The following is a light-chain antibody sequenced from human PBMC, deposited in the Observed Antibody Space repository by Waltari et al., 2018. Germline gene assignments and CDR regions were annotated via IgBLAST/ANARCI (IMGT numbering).Light chain of an antibody. J-gene: IGLJ3*02. CDR2: EGS. Sequence: QSALTQPASVSGSPGQSITISCNGTRSDVGRYNLVPWYNQHPGKAPKLMIYEGSKRPSGVSNRVSCSKSGNTASLTISGLQAEDEADYYCCSYAGSSTWVFGGGTKLTVL. CDR1: RSDVGRYNL. V-gene: IGLV2-23*01. CDR3: CSYAGSSTWV.